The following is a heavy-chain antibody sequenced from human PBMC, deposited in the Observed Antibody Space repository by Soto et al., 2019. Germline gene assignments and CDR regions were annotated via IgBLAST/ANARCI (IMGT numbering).Heavy chain of an antibody. CDR2: ISTSSSYI. CDR3: ARDLHDYVSFRFDP. Sequence: EVQLVESGGGLVKPGGSLRLSCAASGFTFSSYSMNWVRQAPGKGLEWVSSISTSSSYIYYADSMKGRFTISRDNAKNSLYLQMISLRADATAVYYCARDLHDYVSFRFDPWGQGTLVTVSS. D-gene: IGHD3-16*01. V-gene: IGHV3-21*01. J-gene: IGHJ5*02. CDR1: GFTFSSYS.